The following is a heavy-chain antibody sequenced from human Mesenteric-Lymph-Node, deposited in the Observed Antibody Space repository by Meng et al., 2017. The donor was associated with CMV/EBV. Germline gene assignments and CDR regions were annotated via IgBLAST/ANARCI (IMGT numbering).Heavy chain of an antibody. CDR1: GYSFTSYW. V-gene: IGHV5-51*01. CDR3: ARKDTSMVQNDAFDI. J-gene: IGHJ3*02. Sequence: GESLKISCKGSGYSFTSYWIGWVRQMPGKGLEWMGIIYPGDSNTRYSPSFQGHVTISADKSISTAYLQWSSLKASDTAMYYCARKDTSMVQNDAFDIWGQGTMVTVSS. D-gene: IGHD5-18*01. CDR2: IYPGDSNT.